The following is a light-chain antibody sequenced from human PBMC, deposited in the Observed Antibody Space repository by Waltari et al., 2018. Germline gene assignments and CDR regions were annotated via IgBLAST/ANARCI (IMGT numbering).Light chain of an antibody. V-gene: IGKV1D-13*01. CDR3: QQFHNYPLT. J-gene: IGKJ4*01. CDR2: DAC. Sequence: AIQLTPAPSSLSASVGDTLPITCRASQGIRSSLCWYQQKPGKTPNLLIYDACTLESGVPSRFSGSGSGTDFSLTISRLQPEDFATYYCQQFHNYPLTFGGGTKVEIK. CDR1: QGIRSS.